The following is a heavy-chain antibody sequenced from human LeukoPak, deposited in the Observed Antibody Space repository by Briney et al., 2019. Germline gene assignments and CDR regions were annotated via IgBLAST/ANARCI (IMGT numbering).Heavy chain of an antibody. Sequence: GGSLRLSCAASGFTFSSYAMSWVRQAPGEGLEWVGAISASGGRTYYADSVKGRFTISADNSTNTLYLEMTSLRPEDTAVYYCGKVGYADYNDYWGQGTLVTVSS. V-gene: IGHV3-23*01. D-gene: IGHD4-17*01. CDR3: GKVGYADYNDY. CDR2: ISASGGRT. J-gene: IGHJ4*02. CDR1: GFTFSSYA.